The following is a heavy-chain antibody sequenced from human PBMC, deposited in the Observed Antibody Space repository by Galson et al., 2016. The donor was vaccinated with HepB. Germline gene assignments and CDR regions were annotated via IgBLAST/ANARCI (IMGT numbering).Heavy chain of an antibody. V-gene: IGHV3-21*01. CDR1: GLTFSNFS. Sequence: SLRLSCAASGLTFSNFSMNWVRQAPGKGLAWVSTINRYGNYMRAADSVRGRCTIYRDNAKKTLYLQMNSLRAEETAVYSCSRKPGFSSGWYGGDSWGQGTLVTVSS. CDR2: INRYGNYM. CDR3: SRKPGFSSGWYGGDS. J-gene: IGHJ4*02. D-gene: IGHD6-19*01.